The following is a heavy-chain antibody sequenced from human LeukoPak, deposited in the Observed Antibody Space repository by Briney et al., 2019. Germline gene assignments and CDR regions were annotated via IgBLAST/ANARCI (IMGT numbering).Heavy chain of an antibody. D-gene: IGHD6-13*01. J-gene: IGHJ4*02. CDR2: IWYDGSNK. V-gene: IGHV3-33*01. CDR1: GFTFSSYG. Sequence: GGSLRLSCAASGFTFSSYGMLWVRQAPGKGLEWVAVIWYDGSNKYYADSVKGRFAISRDNSKNTLYLQMNSLRAEDTAVYYCARDRVAAGDYWGQGTLVTVSS. CDR3: ARDRVAAGDY.